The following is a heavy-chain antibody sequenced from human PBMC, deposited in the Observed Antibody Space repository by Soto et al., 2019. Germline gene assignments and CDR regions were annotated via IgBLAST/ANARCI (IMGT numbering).Heavy chain of an antibody. CDR3: ARDGYCSRTSCLWRYYYGMDV. D-gene: IGHD2-2*03. CDR2: ISSSGSTI. Sequence: QVQLVESGGGLVKPGGSLRLSCAASGFTFSDYYMSWIRQAPGKGLEWVSYISSSGSTIYYAASVKGRFTISRDNAKNSRYLQMNSLRAEDTAVYYCARDGYCSRTSCLWRYYYGMDVWGQGTTVTVSS. V-gene: IGHV3-11*01. CDR1: GFTFSDYY. J-gene: IGHJ6*02.